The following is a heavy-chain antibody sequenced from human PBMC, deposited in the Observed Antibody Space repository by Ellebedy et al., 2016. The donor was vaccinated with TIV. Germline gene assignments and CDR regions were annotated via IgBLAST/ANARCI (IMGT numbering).Heavy chain of an antibody. J-gene: IGHJ6*02. D-gene: IGHD3-3*01. Sequence: GESLKISCAASGFTFSSYWMHWVRQAPGKGLVWVSRINSDGSSTSYADSVKGRFTISRDNAKNTLYLQMNSLRAEDTAVYYCARDFTYYDFWSGYYGYYGMDVWGQGTTVTVSS. CDR1: GFTFSSYW. V-gene: IGHV3-74*01. CDR3: ARDFTYYDFWSGYYGYYGMDV. CDR2: INSDGSST.